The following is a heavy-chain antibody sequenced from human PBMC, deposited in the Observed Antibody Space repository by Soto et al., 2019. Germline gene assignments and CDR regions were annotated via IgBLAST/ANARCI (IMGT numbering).Heavy chain of an antibody. Sequence: QVQLQESGPGLANPSETLSLTCTVSGDSINNYYWSWIRQPPGKTLEWIGYIYYTGSTTYNPSLEGRLTMSVDTSKNQFSLSLSSVNTADTAVYYCAKYRRTAAEGFTLDYWGRGTLVTVSS. D-gene: IGHD6-13*01. J-gene: IGHJ4*02. CDR1: GDSINNYY. CDR2: IYYTGST. V-gene: IGHV4-59*01. CDR3: AKYRRTAAEGFTLDY.